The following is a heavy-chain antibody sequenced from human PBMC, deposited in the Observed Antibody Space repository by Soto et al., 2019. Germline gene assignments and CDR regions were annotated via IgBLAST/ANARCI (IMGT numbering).Heavy chain of an antibody. V-gene: IGHV1-46*01. J-gene: IGHJ4*02. CDR3: AREVERGYSYGSLEY. D-gene: IGHD5-18*01. CDR2: INPSGGST. CDR1: GYTFTTYY. Sequence: QVQLVQSGAEVKKPGASVKVSCKASGYTFTTYYMHWVRQAPGQGLEWMGIINPSGGSTSYAQKSQRSLTXXGDTSTSTVYRELSSLRSEDTAVYYCAREVERGYSYGSLEYWGQGTLVTVSS.